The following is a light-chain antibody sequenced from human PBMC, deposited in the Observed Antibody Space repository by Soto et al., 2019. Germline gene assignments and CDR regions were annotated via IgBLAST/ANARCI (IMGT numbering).Light chain of an antibody. Sequence: DIQMTQSPSSLSASVGDRVTITCRASLSISNYLNWYQQKSGKVPRLLIYAASSLQPGVPSRFSGTGTGTAFTLTITSLQPEDSATYYCQQSYSVPRFGQGTRVDLK. J-gene: IGKJ1*01. CDR1: LSISNY. CDR3: QQSYSVPR. CDR2: AAS. V-gene: IGKV1-39*01.